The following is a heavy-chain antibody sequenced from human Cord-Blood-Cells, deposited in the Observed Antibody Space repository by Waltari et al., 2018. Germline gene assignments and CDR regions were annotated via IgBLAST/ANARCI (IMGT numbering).Heavy chain of an antibody. D-gene: IGHD3-3*01. CDR3: ARDLRVRFLEWLFDY. J-gene: IGHJ4*02. V-gene: IGHV4-38-2*02. CDR1: GYSISSGYY. CDR2: IYHSGST. Sequence: QVQLQESGPGLVKPSETLSLTCPVSGYSISSGYYWGWIRQPPGKGLEWIGSIYHSGSTNYNPSLKSRVTISVDTSKNQFSLKLSSVTAADTAVYYCARDLRVRFLEWLFDYWGQGTLVTVSS.